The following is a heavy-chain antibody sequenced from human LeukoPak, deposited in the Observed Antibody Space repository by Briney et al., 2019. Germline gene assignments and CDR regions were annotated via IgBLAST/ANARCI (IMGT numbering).Heavy chain of an antibody. V-gene: IGHV3-23*01. Sequence: GGSLRLSCVASGFTFSRYDMNWVRQAPGKGLEWVSAISRSGDNTYYADSVKGRFTISRDNSKNTLYLQMNSLRAEDTAIYSCAKDLRDRLGYCSSISCPLGYWGPGTLVMVSS. CDR2: ISRSGDNT. J-gene: IGHJ4*02. CDR3: AKDLRDRLGYCSSISCPLGY. D-gene: IGHD2-2*01. CDR1: GFTFSRYD.